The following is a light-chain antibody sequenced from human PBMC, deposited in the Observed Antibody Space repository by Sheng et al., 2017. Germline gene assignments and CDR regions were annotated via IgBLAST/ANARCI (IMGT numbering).Light chain of an antibody. CDR3: QHYNQWPS. CDR1: QSVTSSY. CDR2: DGS. J-gene: IGKJ2*03. V-gene: IGKV3-15*01. Sequence: EIVLTQSPGTLSLSPGERATLSCRASQSVTSSYLAWYQQKPGQAPRLLIYDGSIRATGVPARFSGSGSGTEFSLSISSLQSEDSAVYYCQHYNQWPSFGQGTKLEIK.